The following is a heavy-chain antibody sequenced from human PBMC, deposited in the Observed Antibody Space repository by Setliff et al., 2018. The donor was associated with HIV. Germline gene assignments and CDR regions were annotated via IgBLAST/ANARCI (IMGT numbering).Heavy chain of an antibody. V-gene: IGHV4-4*07. D-gene: IGHD3-22*01. CDR3: ARVRLTMIMMVDYFDQ. J-gene: IGHJ4*02. Sequence: SETLSLTCTVSGGSISSSYWGWIRQPPGKGLEWVGHIYSTGDTNYNPSLKSRVTLSADTSKNQLSLSLTSVTAADTAVYYCARVRLTMIMMVDYFDQWGQGTLVTVSS. CDR1: GGSISSSY. CDR2: IYSTGDT.